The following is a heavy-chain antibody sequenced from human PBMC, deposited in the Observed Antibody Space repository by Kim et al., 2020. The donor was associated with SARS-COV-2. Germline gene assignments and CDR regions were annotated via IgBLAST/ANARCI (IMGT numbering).Heavy chain of an antibody. D-gene: IGHD1-26*01. J-gene: IGHJ4*02. Sequence: GGSLRLSCAASGFTFSNYAMTWVRQAPGKGLEWVSGISGSGGRTYYADSVKGRFNISRDNSKNTLYLQMNSLRAEDAAVYYCAKRLTGAPDYRGQGTLVTVSS. CDR1: GFTFSNYA. CDR2: ISGSGGRT. V-gene: IGHV3-23*01. CDR3: AKRLTGAPDY.